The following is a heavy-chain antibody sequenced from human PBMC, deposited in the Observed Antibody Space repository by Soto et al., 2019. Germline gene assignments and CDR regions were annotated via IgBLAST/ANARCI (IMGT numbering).Heavy chain of an antibody. CDR1: GFTFSSYW. Sequence: GGSLRLSCAASGFTFSSYWMSWVRQAPGKGLEWVANIKQDGSEKYYVDSVKGRFTISGDNAKNSLYLRMNSLRAEDTAVYYCARFYYDSSGYLPSPYYYYYGMDVWGQGTTVTVSS. V-gene: IGHV3-7*04. J-gene: IGHJ6*02. D-gene: IGHD3-22*01. CDR2: IKQDGSEK. CDR3: ARFYYDSSGYLPSPYYYYYGMDV.